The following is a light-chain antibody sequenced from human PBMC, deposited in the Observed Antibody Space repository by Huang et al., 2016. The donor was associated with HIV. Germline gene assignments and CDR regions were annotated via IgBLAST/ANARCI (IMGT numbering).Light chain of an antibody. Sequence: DIVMTQSPDSLAVSLGERAAINCKSSQSLLYRSNNKNYLAWYQQKPGQPPKLLIYCASTRESGVPDRFSGSGSGTDFTLTISSLQAADVAVYYCQQYYNTPFTFGPGTKVDIK. CDR3: QQYYNTPFT. V-gene: IGKV4-1*01. J-gene: IGKJ3*01. CDR1: QSLLYRSNNKNY. CDR2: CAS.